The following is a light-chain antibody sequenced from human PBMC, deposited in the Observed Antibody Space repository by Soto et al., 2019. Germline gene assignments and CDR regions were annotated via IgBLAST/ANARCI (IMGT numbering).Light chain of an antibody. J-gene: IGKJ1*01. CDR3: QQSYSTLWT. CDR1: QSISSY. CDR2: AAS. V-gene: IGKV1-39*01. Sequence: DLQMTQSPSSLSASVGDRVTITCRASQSISSYLNWNQQKPGKALKLLIYAASSWQSGVPSRFSGSGSGTDFTLTISSLQPEDVATYYCQQSYSTLWTFGQGTKVEIK.